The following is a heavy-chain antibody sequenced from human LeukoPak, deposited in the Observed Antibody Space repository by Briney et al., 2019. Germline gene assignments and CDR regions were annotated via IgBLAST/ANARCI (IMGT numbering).Heavy chain of an antibody. CDR3: ARGVPYGPSYEFFDY. CDR1: GGSIRSDY. D-gene: IGHD3-10*01. J-gene: IGHJ4*02. Sequence: SETLSLTCTVSGGSIRSDYWSWIHQPPGKGLEWIGYIYYSGRTYYDPSLKSRVTISLHTSKNQFSLKLNSVTAADTAVYYCARGVPYGPSYEFFDYWGQGTLVTVSS. CDR2: IYYSGRT. V-gene: IGHV4-59*01.